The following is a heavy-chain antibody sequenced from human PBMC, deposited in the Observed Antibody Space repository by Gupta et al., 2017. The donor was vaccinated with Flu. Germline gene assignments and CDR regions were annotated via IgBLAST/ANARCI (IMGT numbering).Heavy chain of an antibody. CDR2: ITHGGSI. CDR1: GGSVSRYY. D-gene: IGHD5-12*01. V-gene: IGHV4-34*01. Sequence: QVRLQQWGAGLLKPSETLALTCAVCGGSVSRYYWTWVRHSPGKGLDWIGEITHGGSIRYNPFLMSCVTMSIDTAKNQFALTLDSVTAVVPAAYYCARGLVAAYYYYYSYMNVWGKGATVTVSS. CDR3: ARGLVAAYYYYYSYMNV. J-gene: IGHJ6*03.